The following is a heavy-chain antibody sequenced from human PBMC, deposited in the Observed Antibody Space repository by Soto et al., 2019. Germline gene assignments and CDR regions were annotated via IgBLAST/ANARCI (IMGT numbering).Heavy chain of an antibody. CDR3: AKNGQWLSWGDAFDI. CDR1: GFTFSSYA. D-gene: IGHD6-19*01. Sequence: GGSLRLSCAASGFTFSSYAMSWVRQAPGKGLEWVSAISGSGGSTYYADSVKGRFTISRDNSKNTLYLQMNSLRAEDTDVYYCAKNGQWLSWGDAFDIWGQGTMVTVSS. J-gene: IGHJ3*02. V-gene: IGHV3-23*01. CDR2: ISGSGGST.